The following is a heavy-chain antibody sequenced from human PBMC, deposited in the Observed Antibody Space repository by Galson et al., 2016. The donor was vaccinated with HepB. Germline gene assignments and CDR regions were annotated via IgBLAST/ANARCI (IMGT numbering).Heavy chain of an antibody. CDR2: IGGGGGSS. V-gene: IGHV3-23*01. CDR3: AKHSRDYSDSGGYYYGRHFDV. D-gene: IGHD3-22*01. Sequence: SLRLSCAASGFTFSSCAMSWVRQAPGKGLEWVSAIGGGGGSSYYADSVKGRFTISRDNSKNTLYLQMDSLRAEDTAVYYCAKHSRDYSDSGGYYYGRHFDVWGRGTPVTVSS. CDR1: GFTFSSCA. J-gene: IGHJ2*01.